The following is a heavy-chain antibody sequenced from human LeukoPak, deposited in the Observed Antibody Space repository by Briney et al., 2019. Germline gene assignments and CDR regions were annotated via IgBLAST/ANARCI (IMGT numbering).Heavy chain of an antibody. CDR1: GFTFGDYA. CDR3: TSLLGYYYGSGSPTTLN. CDR2: IRSKAYGGTT. V-gene: IGHV3-49*04. J-gene: IGHJ4*02. Sequence: GGSLRLSCTASGFTFGDYAMSWVRQAPGKGLEWVGFIRSKAYGGTTEYAASVKGRFTISRDDSKSIAYLQMNSLKTEDTAAYYCTSLLGYYYGSGSPTTLNWGQGTLVTVSS. D-gene: IGHD3-10*01.